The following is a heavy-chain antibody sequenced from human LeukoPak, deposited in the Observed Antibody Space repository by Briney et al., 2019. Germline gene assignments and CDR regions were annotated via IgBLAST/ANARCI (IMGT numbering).Heavy chain of an antibody. CDR1: GYTFTGYY. D-gene: IGHD6-13*01. J-gene: IGHJ5*02. V-gene: IGHV1-2*02. CDR3: ARAATESQLVLVNWFDP. Sequence: ASVKVSCKASGYTFTGYYMHWVRQAPGQGLEWMGWINPNSGGTNYAQKFQGRVTMIRDTSISTAYMELSRLRSDDTAVYYCARAATESQLVLVNWFDPWGQGTLVTVSS. CDR2: INPNSGGT.